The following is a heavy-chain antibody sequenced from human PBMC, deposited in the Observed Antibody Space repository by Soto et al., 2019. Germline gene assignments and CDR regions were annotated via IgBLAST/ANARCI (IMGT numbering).Heavy chain of an antibody. CDR1: GFSLSSRGVG. CDR3: AHDSSGWYGLDY. D-gene: IGHD6-19*01. V-gene: IGHV2-5*02. J-gene: IGHJ4*02. CDR2: IYWDDDK. Sequence: QITLKESGPTLVKPTQTLTLTCTFSGFSLSSRGVGVGWIRQPPGKALEWLALIYWDDDKRYNPSLKSRLTITKDTSKNQLVLTVTNMDPVDTATYYGAHDSSGWYGLDYWGQGILVTVSS.